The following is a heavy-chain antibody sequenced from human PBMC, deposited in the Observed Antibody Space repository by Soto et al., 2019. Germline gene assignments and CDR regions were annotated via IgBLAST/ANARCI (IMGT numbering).Heavy chain of an antibody. CDR3: TTDPADFWSGYYGMDV. Sequence: GGSLRLSCAASGFTFSNAWMNWVRQAPGKGLEWVGRIKSKTDGGTTDYAAPVKGRFTISRDDSKNTLYLQMNSLKTKDTAVYYCTTDPADFWSGYYGMDVWGQGTTVTVSS. V-gene: IGHV3-15*07. CDR2: IKSKTDGGTT. J-gene: IGHJ6*02. CDR1: GFTFSNAW. D-gene: IGHD3-3*01.